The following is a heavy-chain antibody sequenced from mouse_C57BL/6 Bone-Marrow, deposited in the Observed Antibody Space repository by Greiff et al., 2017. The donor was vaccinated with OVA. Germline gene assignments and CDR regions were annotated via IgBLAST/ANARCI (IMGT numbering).Heavy chain of an antibody. CDR3: ARRSSDAMDY. CDR1: GYSITSDY. J-gene: IGHJ4*01. CDR2: ISYSGNT. V-gene: IGHV3-8*01. Sequence: DVKLQESGPGLAKPSQTLSLSCSVTGYSITSDYWNWIRKFPGNKLEYMGYISYSGNTYYNPSLKSRISITRDTSKNQYYLQLNSVTTEDTAAYYCARRSSDAMDYWGQGTSVTVSS. D-gene: IGHD1-1*01.